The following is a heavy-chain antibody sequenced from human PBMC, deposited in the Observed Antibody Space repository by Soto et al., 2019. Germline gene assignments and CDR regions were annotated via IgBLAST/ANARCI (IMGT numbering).Heavy chain of an antibody. Sequence: EVRLLESGGGLVKPGGSLRLSCATSGLTFSNYAMSWVRQSPGGGLEWVSAMSGSSSTTYYADSVRGRFTISRDRSKNTLYLQMSRRRAEDTALYSWAKNQERELPRVIDFWGQGTLVTVSS. CDR2: MSGSSSTT. V-gene: IGHV3-23*01. D-gene: IGHD1-7*01. CDR3: AKNQERELPRVIDF. CDR1: GLTFSNYA. J-gene: IGHJ4*02.